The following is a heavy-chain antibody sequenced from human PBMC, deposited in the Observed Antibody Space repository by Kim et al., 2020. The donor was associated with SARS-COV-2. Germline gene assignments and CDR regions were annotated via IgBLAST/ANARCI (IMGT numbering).Heavy chain of an antibody. CDR1: GLRFGESA. V-gene: IGHV3-30*03. Sequence: GGSLRLSCGASGLRFGESAMNWVRQSPGKGLEWVAVISYDGRSKEYAGSVKGRFTVSRDNSKRTLFLEMNSLEVEDTAVYYCARDNYDEASTLSDYYNGMDVWGQGTTVTVSS. J-gene: IGHJ6*02. CDR2: ISYDGRSK. CDR3: ARDNYDEASTLSDYYNGMDV. D-gene: IGHD3-3*01.